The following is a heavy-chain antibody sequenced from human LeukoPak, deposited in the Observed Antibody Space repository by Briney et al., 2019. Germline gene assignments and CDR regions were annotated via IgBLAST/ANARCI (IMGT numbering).Heavy chain of an antibody. J-gene: IGHJ4*02. CDR2: IYSGGDT. CDR1: EFTVYNSY. D-gene: IGHD2-8*01. Sequence: GGSLRLSCAVSEFTVYNSYMSWVRQAPGKGLEWVSIIYSGGDTFYVDSVKGRFTISRDKSKNTVCLQMNSLRAEDTAVYYCATRDRNNGVDYWGQGTQVTVSS. V-gene: IGHV3-53*01. CDR3: ATRDRNNGVDY.